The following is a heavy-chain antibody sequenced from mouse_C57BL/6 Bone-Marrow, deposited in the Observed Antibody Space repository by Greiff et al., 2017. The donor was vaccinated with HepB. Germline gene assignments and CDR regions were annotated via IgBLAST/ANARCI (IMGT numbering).Heavy chain of an antibody. CDR3: ARENYYGSRYYYAMDY. Sequence: EVMLVESGGGLVQPGGSLKLSCAASGFTFSDYGMAWVRQAPRKGPEWVAFISNLAYSIYYADTVTGRVTISRENAKNTPYLEMSSLRSEDTAMYYCARENYYGSRYYYAMDYWGQGTSVTVSS. CDR2: ISNLAYSI. CDR1: GFTFSDYG. J-gene: IGHJ4*01. V-gene: IGHV5-15*01. D-gene: IGHD1-1*01.